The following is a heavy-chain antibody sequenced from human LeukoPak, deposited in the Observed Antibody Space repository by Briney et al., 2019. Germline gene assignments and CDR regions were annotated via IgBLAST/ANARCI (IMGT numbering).Heavy chain of an antibody. V-gene: IGHV3-7*04. CDR1: RFTFSNYY. D-gene: IGHD3-3*01. Sequence: GGSLRLSCAASRFTFSNYYMAWVRQAPGKGLEWVANIKQDGSEKYYGGSVKGRFTISRDNAKNSLYLQLNSPRVEDTAVYFCAGGYGFLIESWGQGTLVTVSS. J-gene: IGHJ4*02. CDR2: IKQDGSEK. CDR3: AGGYGFLIES.